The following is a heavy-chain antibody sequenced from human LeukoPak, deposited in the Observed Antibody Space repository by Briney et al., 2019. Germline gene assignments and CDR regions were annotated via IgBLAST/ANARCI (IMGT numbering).Heavy chain of an antibody. V-gene: IGHV3-30*02. CDR3: ARDFLEDTQ. D-gene: IGHD2-15*01. CDR1: GFTFSSYG. CDR2: IRYVGSNK. Sequence: GGSLRLSCAASGFTFSSYGMHWVRQAPGKGLDGVAFIRYVGSNKYYADSVKGRFTISRDNSKNTLYLQMNSLRAEDTAVYYCARDFLEDTQWGQGTLVTVSS. J-gene: IGHJ4*02.